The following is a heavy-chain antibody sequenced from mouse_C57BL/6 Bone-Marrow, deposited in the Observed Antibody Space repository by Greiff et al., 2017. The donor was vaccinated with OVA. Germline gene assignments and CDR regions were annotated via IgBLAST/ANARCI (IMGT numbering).Heavy chain of an antibody. J-gene: IGHJ2*01. CDR3: ARLYYYGSSPFDY. Sequence: EVQRVESGGGLVQPGGSLSLSCAASGFTFTDYYMSWVRQPPGKALEWLGFIRNKANGYTTEYSASVKGRFTISRDNSQSILYLQMNALRAEDSATYYCARLYYYGSSPFDYWGQGTTLTVSS. CDR2: IRNKANGYTT. V-gene: IGHV7-3*01. D-gene: IGHD1-1*01. CDR1: GFTFTDYY.